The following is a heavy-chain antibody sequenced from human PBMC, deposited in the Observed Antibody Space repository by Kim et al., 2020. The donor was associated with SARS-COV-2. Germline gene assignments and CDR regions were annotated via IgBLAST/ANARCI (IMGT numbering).Heavy chain of an antibody. V-gene: IGHV3-30*04. CDR1: GFTFSSYA. Sequence: GGSLRLSCAASGFTFSSYAMHWVRQAPGKGLEWVAVISYDGSNKYYADSVKGRFTISRDNSKNTLYLQMNSLRAEDTAVYYCAREAPPGSGWYSVRLRYFDYWGQGTLVTVSS. D-gene: IGHD6-19*01. CDR2: ISYDGSNK. CDR3: AREAPPGSGWYSVRLRYFDY. J-gene: IGHJ4*02.